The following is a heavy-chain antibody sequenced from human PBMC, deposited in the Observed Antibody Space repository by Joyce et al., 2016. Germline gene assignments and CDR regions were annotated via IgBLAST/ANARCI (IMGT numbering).Heavy chain of an antibody. Sequence: EVQLVESGGGLVQPGGSLRLSCAASGFTFSTTWMTWVRQSPGKVPEWVANIKPDGSEKYYVGSVKGRFTISRDNAKNSLSLLMNSLRVDDTAVYYCATGGGMDVWGQGTTVTVSS. V-gene: IGHV3-7*01. J-gene: IGHJ6*02. CDR3: ATGGGMDV. CDR1: GFTFSTTW. CDR2: IKPDGSEK.